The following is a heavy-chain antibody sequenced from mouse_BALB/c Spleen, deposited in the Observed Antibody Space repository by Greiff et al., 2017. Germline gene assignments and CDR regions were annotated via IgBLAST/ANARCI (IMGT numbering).Heavy chain of an antibody. Sequence: EVKLMESGGGLVKPGGSLKLSCAASGFTFSSYAMSWVRQSPEKRLEWVAEISSGGSYTYYPDTVTGRFTIFRDNAKDTLYLEMSSLRSEDTAMNYCARDNPLYSYGSSYYAMDYWGQGTSVTVSS. CDR2: ISSGGSYT. D-gene: IGHD1-1*01. CDR3: ARDNPLYSYGSSYYAMDY. V-gene: IGHV5-9-4*01. J-gene: IGHJ4*01. CDR1: GFTFSSYA.